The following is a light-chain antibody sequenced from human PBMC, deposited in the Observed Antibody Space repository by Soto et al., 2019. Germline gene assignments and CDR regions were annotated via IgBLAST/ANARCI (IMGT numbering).Light chain of an antibody. Sequence: EMVLTQSPATLSLSPGERATLSCRASESVSSYLACYQQKPGQAPRLLIYDTSIRARGIPARFSGSGSGTDFTLTISSLDPEDFAVYYCQQRSNRPLTFGQGTRLEIK. J-gene: IGKJ5*01. CDR1: ESVSSY. V-gene: IGKV3-11*01. CDR3: QQRSNRPLT. CDR2: DTS.